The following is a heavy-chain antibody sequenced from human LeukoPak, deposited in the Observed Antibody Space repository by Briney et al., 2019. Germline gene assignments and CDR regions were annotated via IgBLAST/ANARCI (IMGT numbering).Heavy chain of an antibody. CDR2: IKSKTDGGTT. Sequence: GGSLRLSCAASGFTFSNAWMSWVRQAPGKGLEWVGRIKSKTDGGTTDYAALVKGRLTISRDDSKNTLYLQMNSLKTEDTAVYYCTTDDVTSYYYDSSGYYYADYWGQGTLVTVSS. D-gene: IGHD3-22*01. CDR1: GFTFSNAW. J-gene: IGHJ4*02. V-gene: IGHV3-15*01. CDR3: TTDDVTSYYYDSSGYYYADY.